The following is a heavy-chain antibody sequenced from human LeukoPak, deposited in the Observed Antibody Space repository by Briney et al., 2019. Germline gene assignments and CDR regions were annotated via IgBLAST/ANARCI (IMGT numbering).Heavy chain of an antibody. J-gene: IGHJ1*01. CDR1: GFTFSSHG. V-gene: IGHV3-23*01. Sequence: GGSLRLSCAASGFTFSSHGMNWVRQAPGKGLEWVSGISPSGGITYYTDSVKGRFTISRDNSKDTQSLQMNSLRAEDTAVYYCAKDDDWGRYKHWGQGTLVTVSS. D-gene: IGHD3-16*01. CDR3: AKDDDWGRYKH. CDR2: ISPSGGIT.